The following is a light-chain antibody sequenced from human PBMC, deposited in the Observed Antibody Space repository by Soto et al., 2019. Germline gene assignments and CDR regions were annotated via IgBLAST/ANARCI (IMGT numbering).Light chain of an antibody. CDR3: SSYTSSSTLVV. Sequence: QSALTQPASVSGSPGQSITISCTGTSSDVGGYSYVSWYQQHPGKAPKLMIYYVSNRPSGVSNRFSGSKSGNTASLTISGLQADDEADYYCSSYTSSSTLVVFGGGTKLTVL. CDR1: SSDVGGYSY. V-gene: IGLV2-14*03. J-gene: IGLJ2*01. CDR2: YVS.